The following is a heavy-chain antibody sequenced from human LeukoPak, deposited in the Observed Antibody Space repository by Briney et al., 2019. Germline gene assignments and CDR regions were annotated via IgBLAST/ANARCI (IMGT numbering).Heavy chain of an antibody. Sequence: PGGSLRLSCAASGFTVSGNYMSWVRQAPGKGLEWVSVIYTAGSTSYADSVKGRITTSRDNSKNTLYLQMNSLRAEDTAVYFCAGGGSWPGLSYWGQGTLLTVSP. CDR3: AGGGSWPGLSY. D-gene: IGHD6-13*01. V-gene: IGHV3-53*01. CDR1: GFTVSGNY. J-gene: IGHJ4*02. CDR2: IYTAGST.